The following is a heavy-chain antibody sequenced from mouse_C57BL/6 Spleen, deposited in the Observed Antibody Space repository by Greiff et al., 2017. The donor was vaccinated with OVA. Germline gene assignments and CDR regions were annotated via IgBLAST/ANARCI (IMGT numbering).Heavy chain of an antibody. V-gene: IGHV1-69*01. D-gene: IGHD3-2*02. J-gene: IGHJ4*01. CDR2: IDPSDSYT. CDR3: ARWELRLSERYAMDY. CDR1: GYTFTSYW. Sequence: QVQLQQPGAELVMPGASVKLSCKASGYTFTSYWMHWVKQRPGQGLEWIGEIDPSDSYTNYNQKFKGKSTLTVDKSSSTAYMQLSSLTSEDSAVYYCARWELRLSERYAMDYWGQGTSVTVSS.